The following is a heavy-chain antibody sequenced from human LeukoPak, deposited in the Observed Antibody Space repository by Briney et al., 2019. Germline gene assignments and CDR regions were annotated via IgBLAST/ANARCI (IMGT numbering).Heavy chain of an antibody. CDR1: GYSFTSYW. V-gene: IGHV5-51*01. J-gene: IGHJ6*02. CDR2: IYPGDSDT. Sequence: GESLQISCKGSGYSFTSYWIGWVRQLPGKGLEWMGIIYPGDSDTRYSPSFQGQVTISADKSISTAYLQWSSLKASDTAMYYCARVVPYYYYGMDVWGQGTTVTVSS. D-gene: IGHD2-15*01. CDR3: ARVVPYYYYGMDV.